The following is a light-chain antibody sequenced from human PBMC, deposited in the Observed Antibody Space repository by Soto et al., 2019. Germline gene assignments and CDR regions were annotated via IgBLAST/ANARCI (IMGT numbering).Light chain of an antibody. CDR3: QQYGSSPWT. CDR1: QTIRSNY. CDR2: GAS. V-gene: IGKV3-20*01. J-gene: IGKJ1*01. Sequence: ETVLTQSPGTLSLSPGERATLSCRASQTIRSNYLAWYRQTPGQAPRLLIYGASNRATGIADRFSGSGSGTDFTLIISRLEPEDFALYYCQQYGSSPWTFCQGTKVEIK.